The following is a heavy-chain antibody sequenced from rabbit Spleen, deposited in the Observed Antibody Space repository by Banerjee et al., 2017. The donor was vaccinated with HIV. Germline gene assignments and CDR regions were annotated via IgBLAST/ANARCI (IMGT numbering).Heavy chain of an antibody. CDR3: ARDNGSGDYIDVYFDL. CDR1: GFSFSSSYW. D-gene: IGHD1-1*01. J-gene: IGHJ4*01. CDR2: IYAGSGST. Sequence: QEQLEESGGDLVKPEGSLTLTYTASGFSFSSSYWICWVRQAPGKGLEWIACIYAGSGSTYYASWAKGRFTISSHNAQNTLYLQLNSLTAADTATYFCARDNGSGDYIDVYFDLWGPGTLVTVS. V-gene: IGHV1S45*01.